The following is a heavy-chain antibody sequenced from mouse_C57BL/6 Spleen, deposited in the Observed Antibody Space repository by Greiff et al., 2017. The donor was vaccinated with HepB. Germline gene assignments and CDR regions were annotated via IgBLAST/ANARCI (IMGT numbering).Heavy chain of an antibody. V-gene: IGHV1-82*01. CDR1: GYAFSSSW. D-gene: IGHD2-3*01. CDR3: SIYDGYDYYAMDY. CDR2: IYPGDGDT. J-gene: IGHJ4*01. Sequence: QVHVKQSGPELVKPGASVKISCKASGYAFSSSWMNWVKQRPGKGLEWIGRIYPGDGDTNYNGKFKGKATLTADKSSSTAYMQLSSLTSEDSAVYFCSIYDGYDYYAMDYWGQGTSVTVSS.